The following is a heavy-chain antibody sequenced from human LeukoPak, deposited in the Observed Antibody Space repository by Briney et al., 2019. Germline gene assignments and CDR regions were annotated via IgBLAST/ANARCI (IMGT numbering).Heavy chain of an antibody. CDR1: GYTFTGYY. Sequence: ASVKVYCKASGYTFTGYYIHWVRQAPGQGLEWMGRINPNSGGTDFAQKFQGRVTMTRDTSISTAYMELNRLTSDDTATYYCARDPIKYLLLLLSFDIWGQGTLVTVSS. CDR2: INPNSGGT. CDR3: ARDPIKYLLLLLSFDI. D-gene: IGHD2-2*01. V-gene: IGHV1-2*06. J-gene: IGHJ3*02.